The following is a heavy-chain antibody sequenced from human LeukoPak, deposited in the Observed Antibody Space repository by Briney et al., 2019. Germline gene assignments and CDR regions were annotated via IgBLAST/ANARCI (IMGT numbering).Heavy chain of an antibody. Sequence: PGGSLRLSCAASGFTFSSYSMNWVRQAPGEGLEWVSSISSSSSYIYYADSVKGRFTISRDNVKNSLYLQMNSLRAEDTAVYYCAREGGAVAAAGGNDYWGQGTLVTVSS. D-gene: IGHD6-13*01. CDR3: AREGGAVAAAGGNDY. V-gene: IGHV3-21*01. CDR2: ISSSSSYI. CDR1: GFTFSSYS. J-gene: IGHJ4*02.